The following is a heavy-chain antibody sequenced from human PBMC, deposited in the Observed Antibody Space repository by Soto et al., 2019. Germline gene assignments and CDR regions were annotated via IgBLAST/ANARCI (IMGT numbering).Heavy chain of an antibody. Sequence: EVQLVESGGGLVKPGGSLRVSCAASGFTFSNAWMNWVRQAPGKGLEWVGRIKSKTDGGTTDYAAPVKGRFTISRDDSKNTLYMQMNSLKTEDTAVYYCTTDRSYDSSGYCLYYFDYWGQGTLVTVSS. D-gene: IGHD3-22*01. V-gene: IGHV3-15*07. CDR3: TTDRSYDSSGYCLYYFDY. J-gene: IGHJ4*02. CDR1: GFTFSNAW. CDR2: IKSKTDGGTT.